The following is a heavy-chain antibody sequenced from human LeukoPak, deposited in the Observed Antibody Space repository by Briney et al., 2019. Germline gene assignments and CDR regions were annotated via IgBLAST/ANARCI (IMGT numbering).Heavy chain of an antibody. CDR3: AKDAPRMAAAGTWRNYYCYMDV. Sequence: SETLSLTCTVSGGSISSYYWSWIRQPAGKGLEWIGRIYTSGSTNYNPSLKSRVTMSVDMSKNQFSLKLSSVTAADTAVYYCAKDAPRMAAAGTWRNYYCYMDVWGKGTTVTVSS. J-gene: IGHJ6*03. V-gene: IGHV4-4*07. CDR1: GGSISSYY. D-gene: IGHD6-13*01. CDR2: IYTSGST.